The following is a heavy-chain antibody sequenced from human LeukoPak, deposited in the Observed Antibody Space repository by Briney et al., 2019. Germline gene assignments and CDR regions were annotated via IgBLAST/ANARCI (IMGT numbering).Heavy chain of an antibody. Sequence: SETLSLTCTVSGGSISSYYWSWIRQPPGKGLEWIGYIYYTGSTNYNPSLKSRVTISVDTSKNQFSLKLSSVTAADTAMYYCARDRTEQGLAPGGWFDPWGQGTLVTVSS. CDR2: IYYTGST. V-gene: IGHV4-59*01. CDR3: ARDRTEQGLAPGGWFDP. CDR1: GGSISSYY. D-gene: IGHD6-19*01. J-gene: IGHJ5*02.